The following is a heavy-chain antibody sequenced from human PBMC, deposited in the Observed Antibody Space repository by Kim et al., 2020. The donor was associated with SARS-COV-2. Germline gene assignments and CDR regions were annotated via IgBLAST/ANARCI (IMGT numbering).Heavy chain of an antibody. D-gene: IGHD1-20*01. J-gene: IGHJ3*01. CDR3: TRKGDNVHNSKQDAFDF. Sequence: GGSLRLSCAASGFTFSDFFMDWVRQSPGKGLEWIGRSRNRANSYVTAYAASVEDRFRISRDDSQTALYLQMNNLKTEDTAVYYCTRKGDNVHNSKQDAFDFWGQGTMVTVSP. CDR2: SRNRANSYVT. CDR1: GFTFSDFF. V-gene: IGHV3-72*01.